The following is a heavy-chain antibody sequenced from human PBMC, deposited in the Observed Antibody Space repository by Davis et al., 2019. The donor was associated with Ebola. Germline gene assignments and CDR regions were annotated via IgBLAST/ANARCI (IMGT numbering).Heavy chain of an antibody. CDR3: ARVVGFGELLFYGMDV. Sequence: PGGSLRLSCAASGFTFSSYSMNWVRQAPGKGLEWVSYISSSSSTIYYADSVKGRFTISRDNAKNSLYLQMNSLRDEDTAVYYCARVVGFGELLFYGMDVWGKGTTVTVSS. J-gene: IGHJ6*04. CDR2: ISSSSSTI. CDR1: GFTFSSYS. D-gene: IGHD3-10*01. V-gene: IGHV3-48*02.